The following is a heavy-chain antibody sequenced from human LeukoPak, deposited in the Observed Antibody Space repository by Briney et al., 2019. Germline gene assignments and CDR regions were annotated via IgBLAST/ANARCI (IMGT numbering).Heavy chain of an antibody. CDR1: GYTFTDYY. D-gene: IGHD3-16*01. Sequence: ASVKVSCKASGYTFTDYYMHWVRQAPGHGLEWLGWINPNSGGTNYAQKFQGRVNMTRDTSISRAYMELSRLRSDDSAVYYCASLGDQYYFDYWGQGTLVTVSS. CDR3: ASLGDQYYFDY. J-gene: IGHJ4*02. V-gene: IGHV1-2*02. CDR2: INPNSGGT.